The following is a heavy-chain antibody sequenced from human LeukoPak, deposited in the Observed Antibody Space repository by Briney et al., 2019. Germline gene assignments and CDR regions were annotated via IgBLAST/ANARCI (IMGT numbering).Heavy chain of an antibody. CDR3: TTDLKYCSGGSCYGYYFDY. D-gene: IGHD2-15*01. CDR1: GFAFSNAW. V-gene: IGHV3-15*01. J-gene: IGHJ4*02. CDR2: IKSKTDGGTT. Sequence: GGSLRLSCAASGFAFSNAWMSWVRQAPGKGLEWVGRIKSKTDGGTTDYAAPVKGRFTISRDDSKNTLYLQMNSLKTEDTAVYYCTTDLKYCSGGSCYGYYFDYWGQGTLVTVSS.